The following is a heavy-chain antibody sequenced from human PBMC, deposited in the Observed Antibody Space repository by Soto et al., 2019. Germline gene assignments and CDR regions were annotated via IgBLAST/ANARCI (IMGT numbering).Heavy chain of an antibody. J-gene: IGHJ6*02. CDR1: GYTFTGYY. CDR3: ARGGPRHPGRFQYYYYYGMDV. CDR2: INPNSGGT. V-gene: IGHV1-2*02. D-gene: IGHD3-10*01. Sequence: QVQLVQSGAEVKKPGASVKVSCKASGYTFTGYYMHWVRQAPGQGLEWMGWINPNSGGTNYAQKFQGRVNMTRDTSISTAYMELSRLRSDDTAVYYCARGGPRHPGRFQYYYYYGMDVWGQGTTVTVSS.